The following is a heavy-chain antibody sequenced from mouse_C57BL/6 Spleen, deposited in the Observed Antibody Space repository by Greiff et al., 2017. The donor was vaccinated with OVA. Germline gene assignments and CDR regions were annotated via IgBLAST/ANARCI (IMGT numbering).Heavy chain of an antibody. CDR1: GFNIKDYY. CDR2: IDPEDGDT. V-gene: IGHV14-1*01. CDR3: TTYPLYYYGSSYYFDY. Sequence: EVQLQQSGAELVRPGASVKLSCTASGFNIKDYYMHWVKQRPEQGLEWIGRIDPEDGDTESAPKFQGKATMTADTSSNTAYLQLSSLTSEDTAVYYCTTYPLYYYGSSYYFDYWGQGTTLTVSS. D-gene: IGHD1-1*01. J-gene: IGHJ2*01.